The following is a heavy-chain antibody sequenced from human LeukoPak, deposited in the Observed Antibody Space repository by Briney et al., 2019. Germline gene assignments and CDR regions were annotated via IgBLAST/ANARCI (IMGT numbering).Heavy chain of an antibody. CDR3: AREGTIFGVALHDY. V-gene: IGHV1-18*01. D-gene: IGHD3-3*01. CDR2: ISAYNGNT. CDR1: GGTFTNYA. Sequence: ASVKVSCKASGGTFTNYAISWVRQAPGQGLEWMGWISAYNGNTNYAQKLQGRVTMTTDTSTSTAYMELRSLRSDDTAVYYCAREGTIFGVALHDYWGQGTLVTVSS. J-gene: IGHJ4*02.